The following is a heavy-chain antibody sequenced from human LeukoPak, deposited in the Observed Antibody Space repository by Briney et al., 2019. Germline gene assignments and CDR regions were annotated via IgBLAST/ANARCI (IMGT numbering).Heavy chain of an antibody. J-gene: IGHJ4*02. CDR3: TFSRSGYAGIDY. D-gene: IGHD5-12*01. CDR1: GFTFSGSG. Sequence: GGSLRLSCAASGFTFSGSGMQWVRQASGKGLEWVGRIRSKANSYATGYAASVKDRFTISRDDSKNTAYLQMNTLKTEDTAVYYCTFSRSGYAGIDYWGQGALVTVSS. CDR2: IRSKANSYAT. V-gene: IGHV3-73*01.